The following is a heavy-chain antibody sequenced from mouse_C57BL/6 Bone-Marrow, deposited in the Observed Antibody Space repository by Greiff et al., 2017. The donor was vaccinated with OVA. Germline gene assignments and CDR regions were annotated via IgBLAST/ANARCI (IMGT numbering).Heavy chain of an antibody. Sequence: EVKLVESGGGLVKPGGSLKLSCAASGFTFSSYAMSWVRQTPEKRLEWVATISDGGSYTYYPDNVKGRFTISRDNAKNNLYLQMSHLKSEDTAMYYCARDSDYDYDNWYFDVWGTGTTVTVSS. CDR1: GFTFSSYA. J-gene: IGHJ1*03. CDR3: ARDSDYDYDNWYFDV. CDR2: ISDGGSYT. D-gene: IGHD2-4*01. V-gene: IGHV5-4*01.